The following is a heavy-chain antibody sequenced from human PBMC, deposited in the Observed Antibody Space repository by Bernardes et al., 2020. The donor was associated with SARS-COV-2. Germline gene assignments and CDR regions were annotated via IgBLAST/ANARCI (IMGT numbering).Heavy chain of an antibody. CDR2: ISHSGST. CDR1: GGSFSDYS. CDR3: ARGASSTHMIVLVLKVLSYYFDA. D-gene: IGHD3-22*01. V-gene: IGHV4-34*01. J-gene: IGHJ4*02. Sequence: SETLSLTCAVYGGSFSDYSWGWIRQSPGKGLEWIGEISHSGSTKYNPSLKSRVTMSVDTSKNQFSLKLTSVTAADTAVYYCARGASSTHMIVLVLKVLSYYFDAWGQLTQVTVCS.